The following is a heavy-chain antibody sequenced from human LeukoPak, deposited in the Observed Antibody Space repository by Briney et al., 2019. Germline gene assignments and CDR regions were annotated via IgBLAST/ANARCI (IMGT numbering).Heavy chain of an antibody. V-gene: IGHV4-59*01. D-gene: IGHD5-24*01. CDR2: IYYSGST. CDR1: GGSISSYY. Sequence: SETLSLTCTVSGGSISSYYWSWIRQPPGKGLEWIGYIYYSGSTNYNPSLKSRVTISVDTSKNQFSLKLSSVTAADTAVYYCARGRDGYNYWGQGTMVTVSS. CDR3: ARGRDGYNY. J-gene: IGHJ4*02.